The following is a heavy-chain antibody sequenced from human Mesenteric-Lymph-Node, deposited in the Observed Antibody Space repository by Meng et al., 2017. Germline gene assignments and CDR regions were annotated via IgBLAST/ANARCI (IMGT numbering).Heavy chain of an antibody. CDR1: GFIFSNYA. V-gene: IGHV3-33*08. D-gene: IGHD3-10*01. Sequence: VQVLAAGGDLVQPGGSLSLSCAASGFIFSNYAMGWGRQAPGKGLEWVAVIWYDGSNKYYADSVKGRFTISRDNSKNTLYLQMNSLRAEDTAVYYCVRDGESTLPYDSWGLGTLVTASS. CDR3: VRDGESTLPYDS. CDR2: IWYDGSNK. J-gene: IGHJ4*02.